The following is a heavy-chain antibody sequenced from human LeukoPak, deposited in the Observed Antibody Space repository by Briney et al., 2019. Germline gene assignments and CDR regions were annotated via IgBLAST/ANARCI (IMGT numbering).Heavy chain of an antibody. V-gene: IGHV1-8*02. CDR3: ARMVYCSSTSCHPAYNWFDP. CDR2: MNPNSGNT. Sequence: ASVKVSCKASGYTFTSYGINWVRQAPGQGLEWMGWMNPNSGNTGYAQKFQGRVTMTRNTSISTAYMELSSLRSEDTAVYYCARMVYCSSTSCHPAYNWFDPWGQGTLVTVSS. CDR1: GYTFTSYG. D-gene: IGHD2-2*01. J-gene: IGHJ5*02.